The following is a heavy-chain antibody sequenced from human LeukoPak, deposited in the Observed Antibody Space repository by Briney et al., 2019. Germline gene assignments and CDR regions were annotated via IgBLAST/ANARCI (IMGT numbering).Heavy chain of an antibody. CDR1: GYTFTGYY. CDR3: ARDRGGANYYGSSGPGNY. D-gene: IGHD3-22*01. Sequence: VASVKVSCKASGYTFTGYYMHWVRQAPGQGLEWMGWINPNSGGTNYAQKFQGRVTMTRDTSISTAYMELSRLRSDDTAVYYCARDRGGANYYGSSGPGNYWGQGTLVTVSS. CDR2: INPNSGGT. V-gene: IGHV1-2*02. J-gene: IGHJ4*02.